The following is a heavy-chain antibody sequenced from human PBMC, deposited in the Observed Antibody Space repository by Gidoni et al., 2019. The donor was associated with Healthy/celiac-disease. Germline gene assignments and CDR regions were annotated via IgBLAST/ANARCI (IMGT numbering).Heavy chain of an antibody. V-gene: IGHV3-23*01. CDR1: GFTFSSYA. Sequence: EVQLLASGGGLVQPGGSLRLSCAASGFTFSSYAMSWVRQAPGKGLEWVSAISGSGGRTYYADSVKGRFTISRDNSKNTLYLQMNSLRAEDTAVYYCAKAIADQLLFTALGYWGQGTLVTVSS. J-gene: IGHJ4*02. D-gene: IGHD2-2*01. CDR2: ISGSGGRT. CDR3: AKAIADQLLFTALGY.